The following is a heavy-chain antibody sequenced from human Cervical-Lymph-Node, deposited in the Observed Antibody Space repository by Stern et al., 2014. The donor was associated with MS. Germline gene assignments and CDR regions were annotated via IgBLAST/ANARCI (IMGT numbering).Heavy chain of an antibody. CDR3: ARTPTYRFAFDV. CDR2: IDWDDSA. J-gene: IGHJ3*01. Sequence: QVTLRESCPELVRPTQTLTLTCTFSGFSLTTTGIRVSWIRQPPGKALEWLARIDWDDSAFYSTSLRTRLIISKDTSKNQVVLTMTNVDPADTATYYCARTPTYRFAFDVWGQGTVVIVSS. V-gene: IGHV2-70*04. CDR1: GFSLTTTGIR. D-gene: IGHD3-10*01.